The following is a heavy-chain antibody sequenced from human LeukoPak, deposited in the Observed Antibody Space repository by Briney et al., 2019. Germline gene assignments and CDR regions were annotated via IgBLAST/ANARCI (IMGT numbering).Heavy chain of an antibody. CDR3: ARARSTDPGYYYYGMDV. CDR2: ISYDGSNK. D-gene: IGHD1-14*01. J-gene: IGHJ6*02. V-gene: IGHV3-30-3*01. CDR1: GFTFSSYA. Sequence: GGSLRLSCAVSGFTFSSYAMHWVRQAPGKGLEWVAVISYDGSNKYYADSVKGRFTISRDNSKNTLYLQMNSLRAEDTAVYYCARARSTDPGYYYYGMDVWGQGTTVTVSS.